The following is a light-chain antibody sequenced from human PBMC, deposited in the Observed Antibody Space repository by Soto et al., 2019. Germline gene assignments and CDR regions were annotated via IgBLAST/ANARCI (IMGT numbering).Light chain of an antibody. J-gene: IGLJ1*01. CDR3: QSYDSSLSGYV. CDR1: SSNIGAGYD. CDR2: GNS. Sequence: QSALTQPPSVSGAPGQRVTISCTGSSSNIGAGYDVHWYQQLPGTAPKLLIYGNSNRPSGVPDRFSGSKSGTSASLAITGLQAEDAADYYCQSYDSSLSGYVFGTGTKLTVL. V-gene: IGLV1-40*01.